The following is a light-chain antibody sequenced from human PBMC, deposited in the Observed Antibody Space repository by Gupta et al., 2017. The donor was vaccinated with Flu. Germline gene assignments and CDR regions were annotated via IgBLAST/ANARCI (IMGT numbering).Light chain of an antibody. Sequence: NFMLTQPHSVSESPGKTVTISCTRSSGSIATNYVQWYLQRPGSAPTTVIYDDNLRPPGVPDRFSGSIDSSSNSASLTIYGLKTEDEADYYCQSYDSSGPYGVFGGGTKVTVL. V-gene: IGLV6-57*03. CDR2: DDN. CDR1: SGSIATNY. J-gene: IGLJ2*01. CDR3: QSYDSSGPYGV.